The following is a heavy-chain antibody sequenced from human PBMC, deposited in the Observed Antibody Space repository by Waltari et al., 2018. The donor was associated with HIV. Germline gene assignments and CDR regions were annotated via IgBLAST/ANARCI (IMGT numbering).Heavy chain of an antibody. J-gene: IGHJ4*02. CDR3: ARTSVAGPYYFDY. D-gene: IGHD6-19*01. Sequence: EVQLVESGGGLVQHAGSLRLSCAASGFPLSSYWMVWVRQAPGKGLEWVDNIKQDGSEKYYVDSVKGRFTISRDNAKNSLYLQMNSLRAEDTAVYYCARTSVAGPYYFDYWGQGTLVTVSS. CDR2: IKQDGSEK. V-gene: IGHV3-7*01. CDR1: GFPLSSYW.